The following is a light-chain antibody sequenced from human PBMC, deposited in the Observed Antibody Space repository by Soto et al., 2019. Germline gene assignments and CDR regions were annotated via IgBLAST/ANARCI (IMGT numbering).Light chain of an antibody. J-gene: IGKJ1*01. V-gene: IGKV3-20*01. CDR3: QQYGSSRT. CDR2: GAS. CDR1: QSISSSY. Sequence: EIVSAQSPGALSLSPGERATLCCRASQSISSSYLAWYQQKPGQAPRLLVYGASSRATGIPDRFSGSGSGTDFTLTINRLEPEDFAVYYCQQYGSSRTFGQGTKVDIK.